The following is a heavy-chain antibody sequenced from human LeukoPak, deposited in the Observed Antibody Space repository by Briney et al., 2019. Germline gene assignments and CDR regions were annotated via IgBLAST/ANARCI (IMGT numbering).Heavy chain of an antibody. CDR1: EFTFSSYW. Sequence: GGSLRLSCAASEFTFSSYWMTWVRQAPGKGLEWVANIYKDGSEKYYVDSVKGRFTISRDNAKNSMYLQMNSLRAEDTAVYYCARIRYNWNGMDVWDQGTTVTVSS. CDR3: ARIRYNWNGMDV. J-gene: IGHJ6*02. CDR2: IYKDGSEK. V-gene: IGHV3-7*04. D-gene: IGHD1-20*01.